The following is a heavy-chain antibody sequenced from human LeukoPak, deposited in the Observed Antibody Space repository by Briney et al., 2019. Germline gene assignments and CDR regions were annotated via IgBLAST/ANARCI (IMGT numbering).Heavy chain of an antibody. CDR1: GYTFTYYY. CDR3: ASEASCGDRRCYLQRIAS. CDR2: IDTKSGGT. D-gene: IGHD2-21*01. V-gene: IGHV1-2*02. Sequence: ASVKVSCKASGYTFTYYYIHWVRQAPGQGLEWMGWIDTKSGGTKYAQKFQGRVTITSYSSIGTAYMDLSSLISDDTAIYYCASEASCGDRRCYLQRIASWGEGTLVTVSS. J-gene: IGHJ4*02.